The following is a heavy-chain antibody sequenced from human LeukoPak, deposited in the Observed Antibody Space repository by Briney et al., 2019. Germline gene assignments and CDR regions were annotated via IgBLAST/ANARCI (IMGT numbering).Heavy chain of an antibody. D-gene: IGHD5-12*01. CDR1: AGSLSSSTYY. CDR2: LYYSGCP. Sequence: SEPLSLTCTVSAGSLSSSTYYWGWIRQPPGKGLEWIGNLYYSGCPYYNPSLKSRVTISVDTSKNQCSPKPSSVTAADTAVYYCARQAISGYDPPPFDSWGQGTLVTVSS. J-gene: IGHJ4*02. CDR3: ARQAISGYDPPPFDS. V-gene: IGHV4-39*01.